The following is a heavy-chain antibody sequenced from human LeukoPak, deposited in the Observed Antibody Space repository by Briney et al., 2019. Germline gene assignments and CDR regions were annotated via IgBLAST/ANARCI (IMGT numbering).Heavy chain of an antibody. CDR3: ARVLRYLAAAGAPTIEAPSHFDF. Sequence: PSETLSLTCAVHGGSFSDFFWSWIRQSPEKGLEWIGEINNSGSSNYNPSLKSRVMISIDTSQNQFSLRLSSVTAADTAIYYCARVLRYLAAAGAPTIEAPSHFDFWGQGTLVTVSS. CDR2: INNSGSS. D-gene: IGHD6-13*01. J-gene: IGHJ4*02. CDR1: GGSFSDFF. V-gene: IGHV4-34*01.